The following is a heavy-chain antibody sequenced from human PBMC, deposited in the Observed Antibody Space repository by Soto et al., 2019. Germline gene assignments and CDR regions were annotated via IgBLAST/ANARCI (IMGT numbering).Heavy chain of an antibody. CDR1: GYTFTSYG. CDR3: ARSFTIFGVVIIDYYYYGMDV. D-gene: IGHD3-3*01. Sequence: GASVKVSCKASGYTFTSYGISWVRQAPGQGLEWMGWISAYNGNTNYAQKLQGRVTMTTDTSTSTAYMELRSLRSDDTAVYYCARSFTIFGVVIIDYYYYGMDVWGQGTTVTVSS. J-gene: IGHJ6*02. CDR2: ISAYNGNT. V-gene: IGHV1-18*01.